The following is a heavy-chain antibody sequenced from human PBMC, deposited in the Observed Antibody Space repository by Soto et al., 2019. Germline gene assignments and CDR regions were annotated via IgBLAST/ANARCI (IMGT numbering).Heavy chain of an antibody. V-gene: IGHV3-21*01. Sequence: PWLSXRLAWSVSGSSFNNYCCNLVRQAPGKGLEWVSSVSKSDNTYYSDSVKGRFTISREKDKNSVSLQMNSLRAEDTAVYYCEREDSLTIKDVSDFWGQGTLVNVYS. CDR1: GSSFNNYC. CDR2: VSKSDNT. J-gene: IGHJ4*02. CDR3: EREDSLTIKDVSDF. D-gene: IGHD3-22*01.